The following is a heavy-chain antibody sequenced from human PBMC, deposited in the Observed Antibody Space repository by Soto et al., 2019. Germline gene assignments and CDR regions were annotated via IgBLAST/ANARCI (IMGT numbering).Heavy chain of an antibody. D-gene: IGHD4-4*01. CDR2: IYYSGST. CDR1: GGSISSGGYY. J-gene: IGHJ6*03. CDR3: ARDALYSNEAIEVYYYYMDV. Sequence: SETLSLTCTVSGGSISSGGYYWSWIRQHPGKGLEWIGYIYYSGSTYYNPSLKSRVTISVDTSKNQFSLKLSSVTAADTAVYYCARDALYSNEAIEVYYYYMDVWGKGTTVTVSS. V-gene: IGHV4-31*03.